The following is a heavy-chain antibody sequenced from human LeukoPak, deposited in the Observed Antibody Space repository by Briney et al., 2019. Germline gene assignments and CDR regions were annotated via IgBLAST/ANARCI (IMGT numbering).Heavy chain of an antibody. CDR1: GGSITSYF. CDR2: IYHSGTT. V-gene: IGHV4-59*01. J-gene: IGHJ1*01. CDR3: AQKAPFSPAYSQQ. Sequence: SETLSRTCTVSGGSITSYFWTWIRQPPGKGLEWMGYIYHSGTTNYNPSLKSRVSISADTSKNQFSLKLTSVTAADTAMYYCAQKAPFSPAYSQQWGQGTLVTVSP. D-gene: IGHD2/OR15-2a*01.